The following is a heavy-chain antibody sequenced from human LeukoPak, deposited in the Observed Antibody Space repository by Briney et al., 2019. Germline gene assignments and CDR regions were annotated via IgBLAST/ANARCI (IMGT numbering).Heavy chain of an antibody. CDR2: ISTSGDTT. J-gene: IGHJ4*02. CDR3: TRSERITMIIVAELQSQYYFDY. V-gene: IGHV3-48*03. CDR1: GFTFNNYE. Sequence: PGGSLRLSCAASGFTFNNYEINWVRQAPGKGLEWLSHISTSGDTTHYANSVKGRFTISRDNAKNSVYLQMNSLKTEDTGVYYCTRSERITMIIVAELQSQYYFDYWGQGTLVTVSS. D-gene: IGHD3-22*01.